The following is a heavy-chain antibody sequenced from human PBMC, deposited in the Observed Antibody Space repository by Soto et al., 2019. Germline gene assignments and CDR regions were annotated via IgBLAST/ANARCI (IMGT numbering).Heavy chain of an antibody. J-gene: IGHJ5*02. CDR2: IYYSGST. D-gene: IGHD2-2*01. Sequence: SETLSLTCTVSGGSISSYYWSWIRQPPGKGLEWIGYIYYSGSTNYNPSLKSRVTISVDTSKNQFSLKLSSVTAADTAVYYCARDLYYAPGHRGFDPWGQGTLVTVSS. CDR3: ARDLYYAPGHRGFDP. CDR1: GGSISSYY. V-gene: IGHV4-59*01.